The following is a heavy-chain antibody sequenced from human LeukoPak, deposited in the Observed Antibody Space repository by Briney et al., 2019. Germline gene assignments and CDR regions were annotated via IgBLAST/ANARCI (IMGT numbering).Heavy chain of an antibody. CDR2: IHADGGGT. CDR1: GFPFNTQD. CDR3: GKGRVSE. J-gene: IGHJ4*02. D-gene: IGHD6-19*01. V-gene: IGHV3-23*01. Sequence: GGALRLSCAASGFPFNTQDMRWVRQAPGKGLEGVSSIHADGGGTFYADSVRGRFTISRDNSKNTLDLQMNSLRVEDTAVYYCGKGRVSEWGQGTLVTVSS.